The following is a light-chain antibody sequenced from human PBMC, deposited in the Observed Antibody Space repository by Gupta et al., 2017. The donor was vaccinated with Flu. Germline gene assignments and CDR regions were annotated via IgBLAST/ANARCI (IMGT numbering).Light chain of an antibody. J-gene: IGLJ3*02. CDR2: SNN. CDR1: SSNIGSNT. Sequence: SVLTQPPSASGPPGPRVTISCSGSSSNIGSNTVNWYQQLPGTAPKLLIYSNNQRPSGVPDRFSGSKSGTSASLAISGLQAEDEADYYCAAWDDSLNGWVFGGGTKLTVL. V-gene: IGLV1-44*01. CDR3: AAWDDSLNGWV.